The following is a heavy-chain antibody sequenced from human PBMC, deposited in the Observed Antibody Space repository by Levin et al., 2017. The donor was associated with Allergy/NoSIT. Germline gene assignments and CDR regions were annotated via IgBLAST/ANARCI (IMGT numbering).Heavy chain of an antibody. CDR1: GFTFDDYA. J-gene: IGHJ4*02. D-gene: IGHD6-6*01. CDR2: ISWNSGSI. CDR3: AKDITLIAARPDGAFDY. V-gene: IGHV3-9*01. Sequence: GGSLRLSCAASGFTFDDYAMHWVRQAPGKGLEWVSGISWNSGSIGYADSVKGRFTISRDNAKNSLYLQMNSLRAEDTALYYCAKDITLIAARPDGAFDYWGQGTLVTVSS.